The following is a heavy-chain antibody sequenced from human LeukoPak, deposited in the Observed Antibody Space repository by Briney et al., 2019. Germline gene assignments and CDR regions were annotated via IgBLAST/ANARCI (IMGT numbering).Heavy chain of an antibody. D-gene: IGHD3-3*01. CDR1: GGSISSGGYY. CDR3: ASPSNYDFWSGYLNYYYYGMDV. CDR2: IYYSGST. J-gene: IGHJ6*02. V-gene: IGHV4-31*03. Sequence: SQTLSLTCTVSGGSISSGGYYWSWIRQHPGKGLEWIGYIYYSGSTYYNPSLKSRVTISVDTSKNQFSLKLSSVTAADTAVYYCASPSNYDFWSGYLNYYYYGMDVWGQGTTVTVSS.